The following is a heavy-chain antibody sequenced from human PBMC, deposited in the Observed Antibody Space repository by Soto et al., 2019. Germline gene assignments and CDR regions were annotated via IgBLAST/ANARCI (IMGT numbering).Heavy chain of an antibody. J-gene: IGHJ4*02. CDR3: TTDPNYDILTGYYDVKDY. D-gene: IGHD3-9*01. Sequence: GGSLRLSCAASGFTFINAWIIFIRHSPFKWLEWVGRIKPKIDGGTADYAAPGKGRFTISRDDSKNTLYLQMNSLKTEDTAVYYCTTDPNYDILTGYYDVKDYWGQGTLVTVSS. CDR1: GFTFINAW. CDR2: IKPKIDGGTA. V-gene: IGHV3-15*01.